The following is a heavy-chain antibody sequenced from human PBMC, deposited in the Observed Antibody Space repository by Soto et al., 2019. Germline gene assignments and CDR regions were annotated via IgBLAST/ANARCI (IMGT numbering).Heavy chain of an antibody. Sequence: ASVKVSCKVSGYTLTELSMHWVRQAPGKGLEWMGGFDPEGGETIYAQKFQGRVTMTEDTSTDTAYMELSSLRSEDTAVYYCATVLGLDIVVVVAAREYYFDYWGQGTLVTVSS. D-gene: IGHD2-15*01. CDR2: FDPEGGET. CDR1: GYTLTELS. J-gene: IGHJ4*02. CDR3: ATVLGLDIVVVVAAREYYFDY. V-gene: IGHV1-24*01.